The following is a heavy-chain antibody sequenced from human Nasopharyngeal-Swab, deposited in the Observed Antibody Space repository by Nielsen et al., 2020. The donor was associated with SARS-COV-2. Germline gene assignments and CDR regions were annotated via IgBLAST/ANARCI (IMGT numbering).Heavy chain of an antibody. D-gene: IGHD2-2*02. Sequence: ASVKVSCKASVYTFTGYYMHWVRQAPGQGLEWMGWINPNSGGTNYAQKFQGWVTMTRDTSISTAYMELSRLRSEDTAVYYCARVLGGYCSSTSCYTLGAFDIWGQGTMVTVSS. V-gene: IGHV1-2*04. CDR2: INPNSGGT. CDR3: ARVLGGYCSSTSCYTLGAFDI. J-gene: IGHJ3*02. CDR1: VYTFTGYY.